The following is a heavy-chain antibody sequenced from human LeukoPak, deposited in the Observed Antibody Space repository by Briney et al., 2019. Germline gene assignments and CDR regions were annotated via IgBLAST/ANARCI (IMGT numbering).Heavy chain of an antibody. Sequence: SETLSLTCTVSGGSISSYYWSWIRQPPGKGLEWIGYIYYSGSTNYNPSLKSRVTISVDTSKNQFSLKLSSVTAADTAVYYCARVSIFGVVWWFDPWGPGTLVTVSS. CDR3: ARVSIFGVVWWFDP. J-gene: IGHJ5*02. CDR2: IYYSGST. V-gene: IGHV4-59*01. D-gene: IGHD3-3*01. CDR1: GGSISSYY.